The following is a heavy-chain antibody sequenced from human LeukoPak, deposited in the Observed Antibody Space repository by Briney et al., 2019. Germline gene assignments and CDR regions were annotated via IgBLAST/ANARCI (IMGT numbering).Heavy chain of an antibody. J-gene: IGHJ4*02. D-gene: IGHD3-3*01. CDR3: ATLRYYDFWSGYYTPYYFDY. V-gene: IGHV1-2*02. CDR2: INPNSGGT. Sequence: ASVKVSXKASGYTFTGYYMHWVRQAPGQGLEWMGWINPNSGGTNYAQKFQGRVTMTRDTSISTAYMELSRLRSDDTAVHYCATLRYYDFWSGYYTPYYFDYWGQGTLVTVSS. CDR1: GYTFTGYY.